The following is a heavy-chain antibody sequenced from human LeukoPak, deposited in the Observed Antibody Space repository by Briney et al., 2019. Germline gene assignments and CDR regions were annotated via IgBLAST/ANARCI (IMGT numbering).Heavy chain of an antibody. CDR1: GGSISSGSYY. D-gene: IGHD6-19*01. J-gene: IGHJ1*01. Sequence: SETLSLTCTVSGGSISSGSYYWSWIRQPAGKGLEWIGRIYTSGSTNYNPSLKSRVTISVDTSKNQFSLKLSSVTAADTAVYYCARLPGFTSGWYFIEHWGQGTLVTVS. V-gene: IGHV4-61*02. CDR2: IYTSGST. CDR3: ARLPGFTSGWYFIEH.